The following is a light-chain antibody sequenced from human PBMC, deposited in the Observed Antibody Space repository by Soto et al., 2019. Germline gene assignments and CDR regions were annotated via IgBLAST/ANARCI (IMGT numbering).Light chain of an antibody. CDR1: QDIGSW. CDR3: QQGGSFPIT. Sequence: DIQMTQSPSSVSASVGDRVTITCRASQDIGSWLAWYQQKPGKAPDLLIYGASSLQSGVPSRFYGSGSGTDFTLTISSLQPEEFATYYCQQGGSFPITFGQGTRLEMK. J-gene: IGKJ5*01. CDR2: GAS. V-gene: IGKV1-12*01.